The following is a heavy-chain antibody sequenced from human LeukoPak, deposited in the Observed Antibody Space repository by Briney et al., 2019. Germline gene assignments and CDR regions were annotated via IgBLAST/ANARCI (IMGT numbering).Heavy chain of an antibody. D-gene: IGHD6-19*01. CDR2: INPNGGST. CDR3: ARPRDDLEAESGWEFDY. J-gene: IGHJ4*02. Sequence: ASVKVSCKASGYTFTSYYMHWVRQAPGQGLEWMGLINPNGGSTNYAQSFQGRVTMTRDMSTSTVYMELSSLRSDDTAVYYCARPRDDLEAESGWEFDYWGQGTLVTVSS. CDR1: GYTFTSYY. V-gene: IGHV1-46*01.